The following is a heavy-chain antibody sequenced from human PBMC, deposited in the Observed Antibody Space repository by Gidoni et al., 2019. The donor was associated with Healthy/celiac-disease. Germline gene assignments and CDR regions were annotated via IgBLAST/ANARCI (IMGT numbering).Heavy chain of an antibody. V-gene: IGHV3-23*01. D-gene: IGHD5-18*01. J-gene: IGHJ6*02. CDR3: AKDSLYSYGSYYYYYGMDV. Sequence: VQLLESGGGLVQPGGSLRLSCAASGFPFSSLAQCLVRQAPGKGLEWVSAISGSGGSTYYADSVKGRFTISRDNSKNTLYLQMNSLRAEDTAVYYCAKDSLYSYGSYYYYYGMDVWGQGTTVTVSS. CDR1: GFPFSSLA. CDR2: ISGSGGST.